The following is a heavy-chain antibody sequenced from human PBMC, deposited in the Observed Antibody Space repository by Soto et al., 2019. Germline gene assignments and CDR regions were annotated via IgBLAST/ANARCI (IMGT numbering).Heavy chain of an antibody. CDR3: ARDLAYCRSGTCYREWFDP. Sequence: QVQLVQSGAEVKKPGASVKVSCKASGYTFTTHGISWVRQVPGQGLEWMGWVRGDNGHTNYAQSLQGRVTMPTDTSTNTAYMELRSLRSDDTAVYYCARDLAYCRSGTCYREWFDPWGQGTLVTVSS. CDR1: GYTFTTHG. CDR2: VRGDNGHT. V-gene: IGHV1-18*01. J-gene: IGHJ5*02. D-gene: IGHD2-15*01.